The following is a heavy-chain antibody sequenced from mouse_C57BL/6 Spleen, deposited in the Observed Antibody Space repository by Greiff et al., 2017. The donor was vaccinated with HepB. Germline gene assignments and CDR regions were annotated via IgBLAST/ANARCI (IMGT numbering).Heavy chain of an antibody. J-gene: IGHJ3*01. V-gene: IGHV5-15*04. Sequence: DVMLVESGGGLVQPGGSLKLSCAASGFTFSDYGMAWVRQAPRKGPEWVAFISNLAYSIYYADTVTGRFTISRENAKNTLYLEMSSLRSEDTAMYYCARRSDEGWFAYWGQGTLVTVSA. CDR2: ISNLAYSI. CDR3: ARRSDEGWFAY. CDR1: GFTFSDYG.